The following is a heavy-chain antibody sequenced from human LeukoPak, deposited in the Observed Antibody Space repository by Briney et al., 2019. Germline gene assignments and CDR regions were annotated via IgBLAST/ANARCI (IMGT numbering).Heavy chain of an antibody. CDR3: ARGGYYYESSGYYFGWFDP. V-gene: IGHV1-8*01. CDR2: MNPNSGNT. D-gene: IGHD3-22*01. Sequence: ASVKVSCKASGYTFTSYDINWVRQATGQGLEWMGWMNPNSGNTGYAQKFQGRVTMTRNTSISTAYMELSSLRSEDTAVYYCARGGYYYESSGYYFGWFDPWGQGTLVTVSS. CDR1: GYTFTSYD. J-gene: IGHJ5*02.